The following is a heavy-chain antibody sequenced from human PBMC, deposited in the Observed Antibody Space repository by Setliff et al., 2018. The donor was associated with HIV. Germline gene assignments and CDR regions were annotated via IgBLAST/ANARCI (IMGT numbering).Heavy chain of an antibody. D-gene: IGHD4-17*01. CDR2: INTNTGSP. CDR3: AREIYD. CDR1: GYIFSSYA. Sequence: ASVKVSCKASGYIFSSYAINWVRQAPGQGLEWMGWINTNTGSPTYAQGFTGRFVFSLDTSVNTAFLQINSLKADDTALYYCAREIYDWGQGTLVTVSS. J-gene: IGHJ4*02. V-gene: IGHV7-4-1*02.